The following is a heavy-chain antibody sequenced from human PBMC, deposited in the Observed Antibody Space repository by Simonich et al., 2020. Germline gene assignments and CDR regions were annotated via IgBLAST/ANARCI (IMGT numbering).Heavy chain of an antibody. CDR1: GFTFSSYG. D-gene: IGHD2-15*01. CDR3: ARDRYCSGGSCYYFDY. CDR2: IWYDGSNK. V-gene: IGHV3-33*01. Sequence: QVHLVESGGGVVQPGRSLRLSCAASGFTFSSYGMHWVRQAPGKGLEWVAVIWYDGSNKYYADSVKGRFTISRDNSKNTLYLQMNSLRAEDTAVYYCARDRYCSGGSCYYFDYWGQGTLVTVSS. J-gene: IGHJ4*02.